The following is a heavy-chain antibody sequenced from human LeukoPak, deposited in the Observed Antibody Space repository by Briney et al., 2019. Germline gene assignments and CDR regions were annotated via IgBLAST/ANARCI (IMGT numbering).Heavy chain of an antibody. CDR3: ARALTMTLGGVALAY. J-gene: IGHJ4*02. CDR2: ISYDGSNK. CDR1: GFTFSSYA. Sequence: HSGRSLRLSCAASGFTFSSYAMHWVRQAPGKGLEWVAVISYDGSNKYYADSVKGRFTISRDNSKNTLYLQMNSLRAEDTAVYYCARALTMTLGGVALAYWGQGTLVTVSS. D-gene: IGHD3-22*01. V-gene: IGHV3-30-3*01.